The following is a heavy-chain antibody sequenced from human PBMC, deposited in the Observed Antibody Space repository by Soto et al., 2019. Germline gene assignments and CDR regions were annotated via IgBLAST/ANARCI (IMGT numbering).Heavy chain of an antibody. CDR1: GFTFSDYY. V-gene: IGHV3-11*01. J-gene: IGHJ4*02. CDR3: ARVGAVGIYDFDY. Sequence: QVQLVESGGGLVKPGGSLRLSCAASGFTFSDYYMAWIRQAPGRGLEWISYISGSTTGIYYADSAKGRFTISRDNAKTSLYLQMSSLRAEDTAVYYCARVGAVGIYDFDYWGQGTLVTVSS. CDR2: ISGSTTGI. D-gene: IGHD6-13*01.